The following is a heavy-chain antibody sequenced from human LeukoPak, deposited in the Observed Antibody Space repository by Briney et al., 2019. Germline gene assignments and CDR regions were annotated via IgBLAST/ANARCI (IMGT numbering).Heavy chain of an antibody. D-gene: IGHD2-2*02. CDR3: ARPQTHYCSSTSCYTRSRDAFDI. CDR2: NSSSSSYI. V-gene: IGHV3-21*01. CDR1: GFTFSSYS. J-gene: IGHJ3*02. Sequence: GGSLRLSCAASGFTFSSYSMNWVRQAPGKGLEWVSSNSSSSSYIYYADSVKGRFTISRDNAKNSLYLQMNSLRAEDTAVYYCARPQTHYCSSTSCYTRSRDAFDIWGQGRMVTVSS.